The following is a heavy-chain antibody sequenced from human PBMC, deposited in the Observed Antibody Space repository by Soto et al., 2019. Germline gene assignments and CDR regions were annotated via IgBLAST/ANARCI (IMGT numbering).Heavy chain of an antibody. Sequence: VQLVESGGGLVQPGGSLRLSCAASGFTFTSFWMHWVRQVPGKGLVWVSGINSEGSSTTYADSVKGRFTISRDNSENTLYLQMNSLRVADTAVYYCARILSYPGYDSGMDVWGQGTTVTVSS. CDR3: ARILSYPGYDSGMDV. V-gene: IGHV3-74*03. CDR1: GFTFTSFW. D-gene: IGHD2-8*01. CDR2: INSEGSST. J-gene: IGHJ6*02.